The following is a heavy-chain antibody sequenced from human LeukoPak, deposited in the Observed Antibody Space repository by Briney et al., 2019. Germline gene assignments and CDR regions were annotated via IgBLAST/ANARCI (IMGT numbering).Heavy chain of an antibody. D-gene: IGHD5-24*01. CDR2: ISSSSSTI. CDR3: ARRAYNWGAFDI. CDR1: GFTFSTYG. J-gene: IGHJ3*02. V-gene: IGHV3-48*01. Sequence: GGSLRLSCAASGFTFSTYGMNWVRQAPGKGLEWVSYISSSSSTIYYADSVKGRFTISKDISKNTLYLQMNSLRAEDTAVYYCARRAYNWGAFDIWGQGTMVTVSS.